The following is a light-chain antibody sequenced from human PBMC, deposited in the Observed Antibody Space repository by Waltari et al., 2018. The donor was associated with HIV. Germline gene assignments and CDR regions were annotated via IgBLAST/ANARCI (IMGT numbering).Light chain of an antibody. CDR2: ATS. V-gene: IGKV1-39*01. J-gene: IGKJ1*01. CDR1: ETISPY. CDR3: QQSLTTPWT. Sequence: GDRVTITCRTSETISPYLNWYRQRPGEAPKLLIYATSTLQSGIPGRFSGSGSGTNFTLTINNLEPEDFALYFCQQSLTTPWTFGQGTKVE.